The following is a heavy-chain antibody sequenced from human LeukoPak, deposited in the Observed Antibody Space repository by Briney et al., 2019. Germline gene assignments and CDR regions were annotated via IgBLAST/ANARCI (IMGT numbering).Heavy chain of an antibody. CDR3: ARGGRGSSWLFY. CDR2: INPNSGST. Sequence: SVKVSCKASGYTFTGYYMHWVRQAPGQGLEWMGWINPNSGSTNYAQKFQGRVTMTRDTSISTAYMELSRLRSDDTAVYYCARGGRGSSWLFYWGQGTLVTVSS. V-gene: IGHV1-2*02. D-gene: IGHD6-13*01. CDR1: GYTFTGYY. J-gene: IGHJ4*02.